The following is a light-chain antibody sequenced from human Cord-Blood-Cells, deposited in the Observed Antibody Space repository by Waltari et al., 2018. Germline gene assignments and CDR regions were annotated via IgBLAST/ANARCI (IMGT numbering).Light chain of an antibody. CDR3: AAWDDSLSGWV. CDR1: SSHIGSNS. J-gene: IGLJ3*02. CDR2: RNN. V-gene: IGLV1-47*01. Sequence: QSVLTQPPSASATPGRRVTIPSFRISSHIGSNSVYWYQQLPGTAPKLLIYRNNQRPSGVPDRFSGSKSGTSASLAISGLRSEDEADYYCAAWDDSLSGWVFGGGTKLTVL.